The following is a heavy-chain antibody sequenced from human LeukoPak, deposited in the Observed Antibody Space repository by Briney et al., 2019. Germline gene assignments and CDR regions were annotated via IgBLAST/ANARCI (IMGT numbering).Heavy chain of an antibody. CDR2: IIPSGGYT. CDR3: ARYRYGGNQIDY. Sequence: ASVKVSWGASRDTLTTYHMQRVRPAPAKGVKWVGIIIPSGGYTKYAQKFQGRVTVTRDTSASTVYMQLSSLRSDDTAIYYCARYRYGGNQIDYWGQGTLITVSS. V-gene: IGHV1-46*01. D-gene: IGHD4/OR15-4a*01. CDR1: RDTLTTYH. J-gene: IGHJ4*02.